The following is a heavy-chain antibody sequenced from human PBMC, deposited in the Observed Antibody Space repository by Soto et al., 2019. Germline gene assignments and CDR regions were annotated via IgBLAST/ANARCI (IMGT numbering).Heavy chain of an antibody. CDR2: IYYSGST. V-gene: IGHV4-31*03. Sequence: SETLSLTCTVSGGSISSGGYYWSWIRQHPGKGLEWIGYIYYSGSTYYNPSLKSRVTISVDTSKNQFSLKLSSVTAADTAVYYCAREDIVVVVAATNPSARYFDYWGQGTLVTV. CDR1: GGSISSGGYY. CDR3: AREDIVVVVAATNPSARYFDY. J-gene: IGHJ4*02. D-gene: IGHD2-15*01.